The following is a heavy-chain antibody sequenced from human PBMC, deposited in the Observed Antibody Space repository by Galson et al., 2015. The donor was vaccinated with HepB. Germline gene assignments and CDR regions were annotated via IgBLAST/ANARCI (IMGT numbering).Heavy chain of an antibody. CDR2: MYSGGNT. Sequence: SLRLSCAASEFTISSNHMTWVRQAPGKGLEWVAIMYSGGNTNYADSVKGRFTISRDNSKNTLYLQMNSLGPEDTAVYYCARDQGDDYVNYYYYHGMDVWGQGTTVTVSS. V-gene: IGHV3-66*02. CDR1: EFTISSNH. J-gene: IGHJ6*02. D-gene: IGHD4-17*01. CDR3: ARDQGDDYVNYYYYHGMDV.